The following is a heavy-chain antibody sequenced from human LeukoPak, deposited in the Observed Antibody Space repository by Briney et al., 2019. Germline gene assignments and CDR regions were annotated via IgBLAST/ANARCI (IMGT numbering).Heavy chain of an antibody. Sequence: GRSLRLSCAASGFTFSSYGMHWVRQAPGKGLEWVAVISYDGSNKYYADSVKGRFTISRDNAKNSLYLQMNSLRAEDTAVYYCARDRADTAQDWGQGTLVTVSS. CDR3: ARDRADTAQD. J-gene: IGHJ4*02. CDR1: GFTFSSYG. CDR2: ISYDGSNK. V-gene: IGHV3-30*03. D-gene: IGHD5-18*01.